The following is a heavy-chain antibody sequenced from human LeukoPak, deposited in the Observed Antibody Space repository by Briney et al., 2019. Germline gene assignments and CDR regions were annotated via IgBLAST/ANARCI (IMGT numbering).Heavy chain of an antibody. CDR2: IYPGDSDT. D-gene: IGHD3-22*01. CDR1: GYSFTSYW. V-gene: IGHV5-51*01. Sequence: GESLKISCKGSGYSFTSYWIGWVRQMPGKGLEWMGIIYPGDSDTRYSPSFQGQVTISADKSISTAYLQWSSLKASDTAMYYCARPGLTYYYDSSGYYYSYYFDYWGQGTLVTVSS. J-gene: IGHJ4*02. CDR3: ARPGLTYYYDSSGYYYSYYFDY.